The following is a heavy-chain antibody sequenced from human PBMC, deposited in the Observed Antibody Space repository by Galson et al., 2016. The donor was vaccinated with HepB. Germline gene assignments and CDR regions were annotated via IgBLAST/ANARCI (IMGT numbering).Heavy chain of an antibody. CDR3: ARYGSWTGFDY. D-gene: IGHD6-13*01. CDR2: ISHSGSV. V-gene: IGHV4-31*03. CDR1: LDTISITGYF. J-gene: IGHJ4*02. Sequence: TLSLTCTVSLDTISITGYFWSWIRQVPGGGLEWIGYISHSGSVYLNPSLKSRSVISVDTSKNQFSLDVRSATAADTAVYFCARYGSWTGFDYWGRGILVTVSS.